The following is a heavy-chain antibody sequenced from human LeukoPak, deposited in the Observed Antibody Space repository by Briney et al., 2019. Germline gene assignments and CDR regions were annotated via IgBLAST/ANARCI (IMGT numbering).Heavy chain of an antibody. CDR3: ARDTTGYWDS. Sequence: PGGSLRLSCAASGFTFSSYGMHWVRQAPGKGLEWVAVISYDGSNKYYADSVKGRFTISRDNSKNTLYLQMNSLRAEDTAVYYCARDTTGYWDSWGQGTLVTVSS. CDR1: GFTFSSYG. D-gene: IGHD3-9*01. CDR2: ISYDGSNK. V-gene: IGHV3-30*03. J-gene: IGHJ4*02.